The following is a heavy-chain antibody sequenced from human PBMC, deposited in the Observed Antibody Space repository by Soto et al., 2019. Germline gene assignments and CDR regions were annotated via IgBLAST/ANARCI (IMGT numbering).Heavy chain of an antibody. CDR2: ISSSSSYI. D-gene: IGHD2-8*01. J-gene: IGHJ4*02. V-gene: IGHV3-21*01. CDR1: GFTFSSYS. CDR3: ARTKPTLPSFDY. Sequence: NPGGSLRLSCAASGFTFSSYSMNWVRQAPGKGLEWVSSISSSSSYIYYADSVKGRFTISRDNAKNSLYLQMNSLRAEDTAVYYCARTKPTLPSFDYWGQGTLVTVSS.